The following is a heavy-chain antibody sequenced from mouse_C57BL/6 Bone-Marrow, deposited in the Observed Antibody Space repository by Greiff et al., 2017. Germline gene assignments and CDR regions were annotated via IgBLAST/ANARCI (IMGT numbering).Heavy chain of an antibody. J-gene: IGHJ2*01. CDR2: IYPRSGNT. CDR3: ARALISHDRKGGYFDY. D-gene: IGHD1-2*01. V-gene: IGHV1-81*01. Sequence: VQLQQSGAELARPGASVKLSCKASGYTFTSYGISWVKQRTGQGLEWIGEIYPRSGNTYYNEQFKGKATLTADKSSSTAYMELRSLTSEDSAVYFCARALISHDRKGGYFDYGGQGTTLTVSA. CDR1: GYTFTSYG.